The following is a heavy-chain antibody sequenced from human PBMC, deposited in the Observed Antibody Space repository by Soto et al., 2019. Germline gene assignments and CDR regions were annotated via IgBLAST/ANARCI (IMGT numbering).Heavy chain of an antibody. D-gene: IGHD1-20*01. Sequence: ASVKVSCKASGGTFSSYAISWVRQAPGQGLEWMGGIIPIFGTANYAQKFQGRVTITADKSTSTAYMELSSLRSEDTAVYYCARDSRGITGNPLDYYSGMDVWGQGTTVTVSS. V-gene: IGHV1-69*06. CDR2: IIPIFGTA. CDR1: GGTFSSYA. J-gene: IGHJ6*02. CDR3: ARDSRGITGNPLDYYSGMDV.